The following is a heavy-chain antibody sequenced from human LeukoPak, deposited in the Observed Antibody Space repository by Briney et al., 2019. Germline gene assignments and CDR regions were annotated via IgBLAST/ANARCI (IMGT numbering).Heavy chain of an antibody. J-gene: IGHJ4*02. CDR3: ARDGGYSYEFDY. V-gene: IGHV3-53*01. CDR1: GFTVSSNY. Sequence: GGSLRLSCATSGFTVSSNYMSWVRQAPGKGLEWVSVIYDSGTTYYADSVKGRFLIFRDNAKNSLYLQMNTLRAEDTAVYYCARDGGYSYEFDYWGQGTLVTVSS. CDR2: IYDSGTT. D-gene: IGHD5-18*01.